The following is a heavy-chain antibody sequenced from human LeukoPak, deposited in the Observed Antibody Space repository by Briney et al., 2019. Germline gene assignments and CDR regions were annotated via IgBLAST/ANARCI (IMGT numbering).Heavy chain of an antibody. J-gene: IGHJ4*02. CDR3: ARTMVRGVISV. D-gene: IGHD3-10*01. CDR1: GGSISSSSYY. CDR2: IYYRGST. V-gene: IGHV4-39*07. Sequence: SETLSLTCTVSGGSISSSSYYWGWIRQPPGKGLEWIGSIYYRGSTYYNPSLKSRVTISVDTSKNQFSLKLSSVTAADTAVYYCARTMVRGVISVWGQGTLVTVSS.